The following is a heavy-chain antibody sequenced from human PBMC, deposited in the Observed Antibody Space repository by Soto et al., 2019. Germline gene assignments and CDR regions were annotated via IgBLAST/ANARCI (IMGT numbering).Heavy chain of an antibody. CDR3: ARVANSGFDY. V-gene: IGHV1-46*01. D-gene: IGHD1-26*01. Sequence: QVQMVQSGAEVRKPGASVKVSCKASGYTFTSYYIHWVRQAPGQGLEWMGIISPSGGSTSYAQKFQGRVTMSRDTSTSTVYMELSSLRSEDTAVYYCARVANSGFDYWGQGTLVTVSS. CDR2: ISPSGGST. J-gene: IGHJ4*02. CDR1: GYTFTSYY.